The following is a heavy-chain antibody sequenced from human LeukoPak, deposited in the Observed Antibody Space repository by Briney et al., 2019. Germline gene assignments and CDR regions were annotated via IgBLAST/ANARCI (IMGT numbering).Heavy chain of an antibody. CDR3: AKQPRPILTDYYDSSGYYSGHY. J-gene: IGHJ4*02. D-gene: IGHD3-22*01. CDR2: ISGSGGST. CDR1: GFTFSSYA. Sequence: GGSLRLSCAASGFTFSSYAMSWVRQAPGKGLEWVSAISGSGGSTYYADSVKGRFTISRDNPKNTLYLQMNSLRAEDTAVYYCAKQPRPILTDYYDSSGYYSGHYWGQGTLVTVSS. V-gene: IGHV3-23*01.